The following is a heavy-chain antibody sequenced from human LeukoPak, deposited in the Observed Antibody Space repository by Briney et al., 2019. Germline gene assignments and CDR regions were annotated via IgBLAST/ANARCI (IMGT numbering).Heavy chain of an antibody. V-gene: IGHV4-59*11. CDR1: GVSISSHW. J-gene: IGHJ4*02. CDR3: ARHNSSWYEPSDY. D-gene: IGHD6-13*01. CDR2: IFYSGST. Sequence: SETLSLTCTVSGVSISSHWWSWIRQPPGKGLEWVAYIFYSGSTNYNPSLKSRVTISLDTSKNQFSLKLSSVTAADTAVYYCARHNSSWYEPSDYWGQGTLVTVSS.